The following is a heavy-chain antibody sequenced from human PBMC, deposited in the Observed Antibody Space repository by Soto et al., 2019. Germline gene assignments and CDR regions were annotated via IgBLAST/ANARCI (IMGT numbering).Heavy chain of an antibody. CDR3: VRLPGVDYGGIFDP. CDR2: IHYSGST. J-gene: IGHJ5*02. D-gene: IGHD2-15*01. CDR1: GGSISSDY. Sequence: QVQLQESGPGLVKPSETLSLTCTVSGGSISSDYWSWIRQPPGKGLEWIGYIHYSGSTNHNPSLNRRATLSVDTSKNEFSLKLSSVTAADSAVYYCVRLPGVDYGGIFDPGGQGTLVTVSS. V-gene: IGHV4-59*01.